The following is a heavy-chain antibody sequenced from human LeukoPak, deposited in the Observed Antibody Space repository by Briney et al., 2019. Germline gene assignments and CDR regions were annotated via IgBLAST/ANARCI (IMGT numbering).Heavy chain of an antibody. D-gene: IGHD3-3*01. CDR1: GFTFTNAW. V-gene: IGHV3-30*18. CDR2: ISYDGSNK. J-gene: IGHJ5*02. CDR3: AKARSPGVLANWFDP. Sequence: GGSLRLSCAASGFTFTNAWMGWVRQAPGKGLEWVAVISYDGSNKYYADSVKGRFTISRDNSKNTLYLQMNSLRAEDTAVYYCAKARSPGVLANWFDPWGQGTLVTVSS.